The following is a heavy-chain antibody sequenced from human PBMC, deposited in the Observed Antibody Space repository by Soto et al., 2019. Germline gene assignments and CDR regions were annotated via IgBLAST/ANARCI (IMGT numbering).Heavy chain of an antibody. CDR3: ARDSGVVVPDAISNWFDP. Sequence: ASVKVSCKASGYTFTSYAMHWVRQAPGQRLEWMGWINAGNGNTKYSQKFQGRVTITRDTSASTAYMELSSLRSEDTAVYYCARDSGVVVPDAISNWFDPWGQRTLVTVSS. J-gene: IGHJ5*02. V-gene: IGHV1-3*01. CDR1: GYTFTSYA. D-gene: IGHD2-2*01. CDR2: INAGNGNT.